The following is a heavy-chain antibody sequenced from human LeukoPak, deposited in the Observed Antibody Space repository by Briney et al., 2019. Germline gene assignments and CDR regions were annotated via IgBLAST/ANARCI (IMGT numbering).Heavy chain of an antibody. V-gene: IGHV4-39*01. D-gene: IGHD3-10*01. CDR3: ARHDEGSYFES. CDR2: IYYSGNA. CDR1: GGSITARRQY. J-gene: IGHJ4*02. Sequence: SETLSLTCSVSGGSITARRQYWGWIRQSPGKGLEWIGSIYYSGNAYYRPSLTSRATISIDNSKKQISLRLTSVTATDTAIYYCARHDEGSYFESWGPGTLVTVSS.